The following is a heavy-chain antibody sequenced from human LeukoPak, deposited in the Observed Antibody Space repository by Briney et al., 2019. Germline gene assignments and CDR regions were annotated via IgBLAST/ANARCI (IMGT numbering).Heavy chain of an antibody. CDR1: GFTFSTYV. D-gene: IGHD1/OR15-1a*01. Sequence: PGGPLRLSCAASGFTFSTYVMHWVRQAPGKGLEWVAVISYDGSYKYYADSVRGRFTISRDNSKNTLYLQMNSLRAEDTAVYYCAKDPTETNWFFDYWGQGTLVTVSS. CDR2: ISYDGSYK. CDR3: AKDPTETNWFFDY. J-gene: IGHJ4*02. V-gene: IGHV3-30*18.